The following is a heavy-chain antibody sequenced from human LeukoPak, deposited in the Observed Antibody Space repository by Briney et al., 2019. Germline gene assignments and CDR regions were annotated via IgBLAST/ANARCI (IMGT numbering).Heavy chain of an antibody. J-gene: IGHJ4*02. V-gene: IGHV3-30*04. CDR2: ISYDGRRA. D-gene: IGHD2-2*01. CDR3: AGGLVPAAKDY. Sequence: GGSLRLSCVASRFTFNNYAVHWVRQAPGKGLEWVAVISYDGRRAYYADSVKGRFTISRDNFRNTLDLQMNSLRTEDTAVYFCAGGLVPAAKDYWGQGTLVTVSS. CDR1: RFTFNNYA.